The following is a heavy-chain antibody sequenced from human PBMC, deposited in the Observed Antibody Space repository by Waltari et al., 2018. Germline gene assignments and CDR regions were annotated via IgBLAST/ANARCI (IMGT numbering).Heavy chain of an antibody. CDR2: ISQSGST. V-gene: IGHV4-34*01. Sequence: QVQLHQWGAGLLKPSETLSLTCAVSGGPFTDYSWSWIRQSPDKGLEWIGEISQSGSTNYNPSLKGRVTMSVDTIKKQFSLKLTSVTAADTAVYFCARTWGYSPPLGWFDPWGRGTRVTVSS. CDR1: GGPFTDYS. D-gene: IGHD1-26*01. J-gene: IGHJ5*02. CDR3: ARTWGYSPPLGWFDP.